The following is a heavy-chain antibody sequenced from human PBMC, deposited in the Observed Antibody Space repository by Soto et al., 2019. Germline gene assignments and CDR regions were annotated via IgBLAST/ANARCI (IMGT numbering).Heavy chain of an antibody. Sequence: SVKVSCTASGGTSSSYAISWVRQSPEQGLEWMGVIIPIFGTASYAQKLQGRVTITAEESTSTADMELSSLRSEDTAVYYSAREQQEPLPDEIHKLPGYYYYYGMDVWGQGTTVTVSS. D-gene: IGHD6-13*01. CDR3: AREQQEPLPDEIHKLPGYYYYYGMDV. CDR1: GGTSSSYA. V-gene: IGHV1-69*13. J-gene: IGHJ6*02. CDR2: IIPIFGTA.